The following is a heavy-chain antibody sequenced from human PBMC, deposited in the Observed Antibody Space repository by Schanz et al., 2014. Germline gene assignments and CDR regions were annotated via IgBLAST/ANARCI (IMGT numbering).Heavy chain of an antibody. Sequence: QVQLVQSGGEMKKPGASVKVSCKASGYTFTDYGLSWVRQAPGQGLEWLGWIRPYNDHTTYSQKLRDRVTFTTDTAASRTFMELKSVKSDDTALYYCVRVPSRDVSFDLWGRGTLVTVSS. CDR3: VRVPSRDVSFDL. CDR1: GYTFTDYG. CDR2: IRPYNDHT. V-gene: IGHV1-18*01. J-gene: IGHJ2*01.